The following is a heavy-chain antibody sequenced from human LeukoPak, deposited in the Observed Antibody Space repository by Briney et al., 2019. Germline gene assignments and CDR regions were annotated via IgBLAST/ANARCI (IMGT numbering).Heavy chain of an antibody. CDR1: GFTFSSYA. CDR2: ISGSGGST. V-gene: IGHV3-23*01. J-gene: IGHJ3*02. D-gene: IGHD6-19*01. CDR3: AKDFRFDSGWYSKSAFDI. Sequence: GGSLRLSCAASGFTFSSYAMSWVRQAPGKGLEWVSAISGSGGSTYYADSVKGRFTISRDNSKNTLYLQMNSLRAEDTAVYYCAKDFRFDSGWYSKSAFDIWGQGTMVTVSS.